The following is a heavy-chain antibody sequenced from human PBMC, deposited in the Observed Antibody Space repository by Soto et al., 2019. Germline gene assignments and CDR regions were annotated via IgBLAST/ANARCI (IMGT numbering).Heavy chain of an antibody. CDR2: IYYSGST. CDR3: ARGKKQLGYYYYYMDV. V-gene: IGHV4-59*01. J-gene: IGHJ6*03. CDR1: GGSISSYY. Sequence: QVQLQESGPGLVKPSETLSLTCTVSGGSISSYYWSWIRQHPGKGLEWIGYIYYSGSTNYNPSLKSRVTISVDTSKNQFSLQLSSVTAADTAVYYCARGKKQLGYYYYYMDVWGKGTTVTVSS. D-gene: IGHD6-13*01.